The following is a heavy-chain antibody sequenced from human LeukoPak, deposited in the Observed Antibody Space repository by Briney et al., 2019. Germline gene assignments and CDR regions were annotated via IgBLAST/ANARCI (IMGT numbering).Heavy chain of an antibody. V-gene: IGHV1-46*03. Sequence: ASVKVSCKASGYTFTSYYMHWVRQAPGQGLEGMGITNPSGGSTSYAQKFQGRVTTTRDTSTSTVYMELSSLRSEDTAVYYCASGDLDQLLGPWGQGTLVTVSS. CDR1: GYTFTSYY. D-gene: IGHD2-2*01. CDR2: TNPSGGST. J-gene: IGHJ5*02. CDR3: ASGDLDQLLGP.